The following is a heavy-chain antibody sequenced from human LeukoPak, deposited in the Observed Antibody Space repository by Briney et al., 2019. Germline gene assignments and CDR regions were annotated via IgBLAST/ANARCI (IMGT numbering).Heavy chain of an antibody. CDR1: GLTLSNYW. V-gene: IGHV3-7*05. Sequence: GVALRLSCAASGLTLSNYWMTWVRPAPGKGLAWVANIKQDGSEQNYLDSVKGRFTISRDNAKSSLYLEMNSLRAEDMGVYYCARDSRGYPYWGQGTLVTVSS. D-gene: IGHD3-22*01. CDR2: IKQDGSEQ. CDR3: ARDSRGYPY. J-gene: IGHJ4*02.